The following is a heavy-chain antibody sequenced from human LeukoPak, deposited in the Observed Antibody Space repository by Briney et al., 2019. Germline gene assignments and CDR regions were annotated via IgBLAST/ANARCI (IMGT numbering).Heavy chain of an antibody. J-gene: IGHJ4*02. CDR2: IYTSGST. D-gene: IGHD3-3*01. V-gene: IGHV4-61*02. CDR3: AREEEYYDFWSGLGI. CDR1: GGSISSGSYY. Sequence: NPSETLSLTCTVSGGSISSGSYYWSWIRQPAGKGLEWIGRIYTSGSTNYNPSLKSRVTISVDTSKNQFSLKLSSVTAADTAVYYCAREEEYYDFWSGLGIWGQGTLVTVSS.